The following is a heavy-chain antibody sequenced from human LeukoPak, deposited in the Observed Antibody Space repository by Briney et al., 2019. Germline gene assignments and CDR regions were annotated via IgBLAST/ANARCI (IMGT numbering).Heavy chain of an antibody. J-gene: IGHJ4*02. D-gene: IGHD3-10*01. V-gene: IGHV3-15*01. Sequence: GGSLRLSCAASGFTFSNAWMSWVRQAPGKGLEWVGRIKSKADGGTTDYAAPVKGRFTISRDDSKNTLYLQMNSLKTEDTAVYYCILWFGELLDYWGQGTLVTVSS. CDR1: GFTFSNAW. CDR3: ILWFGELLDY. CDR2: IKSKADGGTT.